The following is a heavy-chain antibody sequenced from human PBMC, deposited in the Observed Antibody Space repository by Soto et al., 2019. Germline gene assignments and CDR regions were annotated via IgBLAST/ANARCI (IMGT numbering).Heavy chain of an antibody. CDR1: GYTFTRYT. Sequence: ASVKVSCKASGYTFTRYTMYWVRQAPGQRLECMGWINAGNDNIKYSQKFQGRVTTTTDTSASTAYMDLTSLRSEDTAVYYCAIFGGSVSGWGQGTLVTVSS. CDR2: INAGNDNI. V-gene: IGHV1-3*01. D-gene: IGHD3-10*01. CDR3: AIFGGSVSG. J-gene: IGHJ4*02.